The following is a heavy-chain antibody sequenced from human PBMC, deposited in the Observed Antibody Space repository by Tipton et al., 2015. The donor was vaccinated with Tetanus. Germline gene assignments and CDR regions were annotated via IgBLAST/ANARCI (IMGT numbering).Heavy chain of an antibody. Sequence: TLSLTCSVSSGSINSGGYYWSWLRQHPEKGLEWIGYIYYSGSTYYNPSLESRLAISMDTSKNQFSLNLSSVTAADTAVYYCARVQLYKLGLGGFDPWGQGTLVTVSS. CDR1: SGSINSGGYY. CDR2: IYYSGST. V-gene: IGHV4-31*03. D-gene: IGHD3-16*01. CDR3: ARVQLYKLGLGGFDP. J-gene: IGHJ5*02.